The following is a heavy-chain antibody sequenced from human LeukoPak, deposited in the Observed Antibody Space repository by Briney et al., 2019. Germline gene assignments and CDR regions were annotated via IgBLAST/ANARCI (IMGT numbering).Heavy chain of an antibody. CDR2: IIPIFGTA. CDR3: ATCARNFYCYRFDY. CDR1: GGIFSSYA. Sequence: ASVKVSCKASGGIFSSYAISWVRQAPGQGLEWMGGIIPIFGTANYAQKFQGRVTITADESTSTAYMELSSLRSEDTAVYYCATCARNFYCYRFDYWGQGTLVTVSS. J-gene: IGHJ4*02. V-gene: IGHV1-69*13. D-gene: IGHD2-2*02.